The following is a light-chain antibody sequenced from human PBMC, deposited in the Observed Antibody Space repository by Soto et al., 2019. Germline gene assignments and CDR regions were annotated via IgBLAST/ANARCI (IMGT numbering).Light chain of an antibody. CDR3: SSHTSSNTHVV. Sequence: QSALTQPASVSGSPGQSITISCTGTSSDVGGYNYVSWYQQYPGKAPKLMIYEVSNRPSGVSNRFSGSKSGNTASLTISGLQAEDEADYYYSSHTSSNTHVVFGGGTKLTVL. CDR2: EVS. J-gene: IGLJ2*01. CDR1: SSDVGGYNY. V-gene: IGLV2-14*01.